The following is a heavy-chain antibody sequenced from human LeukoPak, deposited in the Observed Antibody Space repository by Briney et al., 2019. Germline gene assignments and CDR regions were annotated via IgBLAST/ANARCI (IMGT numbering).Heavy chain of an antibody. J-gene: IGHJ5*02. CDR1: GGSFSGYY. Sequence: SETLSLTCAVYGGSFSGYYWSWIRQPPGKGLEWIGYIYYSGSTNYNPSLKSRVTISVDASKNQFSLKLSSVTAADTAVYYCARDTYGNWFDPWGQGTLVTVSS. CDR3: ARDTYGNWFDP. V-gene: IGHV4-59*01. CDR2: IYYSGST. D-gene: IGHD4-17*01.